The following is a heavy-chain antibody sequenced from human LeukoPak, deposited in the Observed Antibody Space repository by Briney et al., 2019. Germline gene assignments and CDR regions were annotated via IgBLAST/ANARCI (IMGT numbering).Heavy chain of an antibody. CDR3: ARSRYYKPHAFDI. Sequence: PSETLSLTCAVYGGSFSGYYWSWIRQPPGKGLEWIGEINHSGSTNYNPSLKSRVTISVDTSKNQFSLKLSSVTAADTAVYYCARSRYYKPHAFDIWGQGTMVTVSS. D-gene: IGHD3-10*01. CDR2: INHSGST. J-gene: IGHJ3*02. V-gene: IGHV4-34*01. CDR1: GGSFSGYY.